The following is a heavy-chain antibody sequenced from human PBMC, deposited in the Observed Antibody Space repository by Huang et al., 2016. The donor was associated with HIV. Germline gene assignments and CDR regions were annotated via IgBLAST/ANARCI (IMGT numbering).Heavy chain of an antibody. V-gene: IGHV3-11*04. Sequence: QVQLVESGGGLVKPGKSLRLSCEVSGFTFSDYYMSWIRQAPGRGLELVSDMSSRGTTVPYAESVKGRFTISRDNTKNSLYLQMNSLRAEDTAVYYCARHYNNYIDYFDYWGQGTLVTVSS. CDR2: MSSRGTTV. CDR3: ARHYNNYIDYFDY. D-gene: IGHD4-4*01. CDR1: GFTFSDYY. J-gene: IGHJ4*02.